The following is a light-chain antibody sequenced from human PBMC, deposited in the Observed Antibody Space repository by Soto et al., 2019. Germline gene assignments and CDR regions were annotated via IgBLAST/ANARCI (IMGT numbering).Light chain of an antibody. CDR2: EVN. J-gene: IGLJ2*01. CDR1: YSDVGGHNY. V-gene: IGLV2-8*01. CDR3: SSYRGTNNEVI. Sequence: QSALTQPPSASGSPGQSVTISCTGTYSDVGGHNYVSWYQQRPGKAPKLTIYEVNKRPSGVPNRFSGSKSGSTASLTVSGLQAEDEAAYYCSSYRGTNNEVILGGGTQLTVL.